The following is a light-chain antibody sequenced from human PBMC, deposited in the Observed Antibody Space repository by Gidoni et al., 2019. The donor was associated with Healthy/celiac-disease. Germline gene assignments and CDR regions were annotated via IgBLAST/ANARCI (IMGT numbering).Light chain of an antibody. CDR3: QVWDNTNNQGGV. Sequence: SYVLTQPPSVSVAPGKTATITCGGNNIGVKSFHWYQQKPGQAPVMVMYYDRDRPSGIPERFSGSNSGNTATLTISRVDAGDEADFYCQVWDNTNNQGGVFGGGTKLTVL. CDR1: NIGVKS. CDR2: YDR. V-gene: IGLV3-21*01. J-gene: IGLJ2*01.